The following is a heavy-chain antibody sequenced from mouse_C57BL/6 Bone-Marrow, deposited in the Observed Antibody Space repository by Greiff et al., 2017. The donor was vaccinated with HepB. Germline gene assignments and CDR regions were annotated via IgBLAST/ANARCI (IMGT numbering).Heavy chain of an antibody. CDR1: GYTFTSYW. V-gene: IGHV1-55*01. CDR3: ARLYQLWDAMDY. J-gene: IGHJ4*01. Sequence: VQLQESGAELVKPGASVKMSCKASGYTFTSYWITWVKQRPGQGLEWIGDIYPGSGSTNYNEKFKSKATLTVDTSSSTAYMQLSSLTSEDSAVYYCARLYQLWDAMDYWGEGTSVTVSS. D-gene: IGHD1-1*02. CDR2: IYPGSGST.